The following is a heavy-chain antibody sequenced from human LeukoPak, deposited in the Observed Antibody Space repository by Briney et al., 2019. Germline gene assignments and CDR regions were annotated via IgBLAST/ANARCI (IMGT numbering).Heavy chain of an antibody. Sequence: SQTLSLTCTVSGGSISSGSYYWSWIRQPAGKGLEWIGRIYTSGSTNYNPSLRSRVTISVDTSKNQFSLKLSSVTAADTAVYYCAREITYYDSSGYYYAAFDIWGQGTMVTVSS. CDR1: GGSISSGSYY. D-gene: IGHD3-22*01. V-gene: IGHV4-61*02. J-gene: IGHJ3*02. CDR2: IYTSGST. CDR3: AREITYYDSSGYYYAAFDI.